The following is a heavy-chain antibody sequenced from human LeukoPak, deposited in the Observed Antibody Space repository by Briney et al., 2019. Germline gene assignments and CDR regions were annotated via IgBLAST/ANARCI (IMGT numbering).Heavy chain of an antibody. J-gene: IGHJ4*02. Sequence: GGSLRLSCAASGFTFSSYAMSWVRQAPGKGLEWVSAISGGGSSTYYADSVKGRFTISRDNSKNTLYLQMNSLRAEDTAVYYCAKDIVVAASFFDHWGQGTLVTVSS. V-gene: IGHV3-23*01. CDR3: AKDIVVAASFFDH. CDR2: ISGGGSST. CDR1: GFTFSSYA. D-gene: IGHD2-15*01.